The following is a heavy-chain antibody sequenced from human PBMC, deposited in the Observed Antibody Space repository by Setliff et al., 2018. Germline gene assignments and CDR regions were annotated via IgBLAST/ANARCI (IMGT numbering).Heavy chain of an antibody. CDR1: GYTFTSYG. J-gene: IGHJ5*02. D-gene: IGHD2-2*01. V-gene: IGHV1-18*01. Sequence: ASVKVSCKASGYTFTSYGISWVRQAPGQGLEWMGWISAYSGNTNYAQKLQGRVTMTTDTSTSTAYMELRSLRSDDTAVYYCARDPSLYCSSTSCSPHWFDPWGQGTLVTVPQ. CDR2: ISAYSGNT. CDR3: ARDPSLYCSSTSCSPHWFDP.